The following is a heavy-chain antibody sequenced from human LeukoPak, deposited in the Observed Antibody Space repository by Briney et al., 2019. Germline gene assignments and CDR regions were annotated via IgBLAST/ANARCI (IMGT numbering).Heavy chain of an antibody. V-gene: IGHV4-31*03. CDR1: GGSISSGGYY. CDR3: AGGSGSRYAFDI. CDR2: IYYSGST. D-gene: IGHD3-10*01. J-gene: IGHJ3*02. Sequence: SQTLSLTCTVSGGSISSGGYYWSWIRQHPGKGLEWIGYIYYSGSTYYNPSLKSRVTISVDTSKNQFSLKLSSVTAADTAVYYCAGGSGSRYAFDIWGQGTTVTVSS.